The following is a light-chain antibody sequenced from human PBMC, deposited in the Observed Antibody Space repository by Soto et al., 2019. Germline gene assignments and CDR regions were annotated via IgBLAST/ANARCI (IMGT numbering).Light chain of an antibody. CDR2: GAS. J-gene: IGKJ2*01. Sequence: ETVVTQSPGTLSLSPGERATLSCRASQSVDSNYLAWYQQKPGQAPRLLIYGASTRATGIPDRFSGSGSGTDFTLTISKLEPEDFAVYHCQQYGRTPYTFGQGTTLEIK. CDR3: QQYGRTPYT. CDR1: QSVDSNY. V-gene: IGKV3-20*01.